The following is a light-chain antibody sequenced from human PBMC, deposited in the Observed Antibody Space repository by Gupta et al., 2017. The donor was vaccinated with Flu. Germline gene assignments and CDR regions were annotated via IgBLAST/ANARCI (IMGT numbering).Light chain of an antibody. V-gene: IGLV2-14*01. Sequence: SALTQPASMSGSPGQSITISCTGTSSDVGYYNYVSWYQQHPGKAPKLMVYEVSNRPSGVANRFSGSKAGNTASLTISGRQAEDEADYYCNSYTSSRTWVFGGGTKLTVL. CDR1: SSDVGYYNY. J-gene: IGLJ3*02. CDR2: EVS. CDR3: NSYTSSRTWV.